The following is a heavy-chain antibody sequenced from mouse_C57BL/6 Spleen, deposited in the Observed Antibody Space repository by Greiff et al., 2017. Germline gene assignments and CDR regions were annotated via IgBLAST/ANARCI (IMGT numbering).Heavy chain of an antibody. Sequence: VQLQQSGPELVKPGASVKIPCKASGYTFTDYNMDWVKQSHGKSLEWIGDINPNNGGTIYNQKFKGKATLTVDKSSSTAYMELRSLTSEDTAVYDCARWRLLAYAMDYWGQGTSVTVSS. CDR2: INPNNGGT. J-gene: IGHJ4*01. V-gene: IGHV1-18*01. CDR3: ARWRLLAYAMDY. CDR1: GYTFTDYN. D-gene: IGHD2-1*01.